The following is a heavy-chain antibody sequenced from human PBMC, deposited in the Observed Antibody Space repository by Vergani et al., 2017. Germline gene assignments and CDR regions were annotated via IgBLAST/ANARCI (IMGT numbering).Heavy chain of an antibody. J-gene: IGHJ6*02. CDR2: INAGNGNT. Sequence: QVQLVQSGAEVQKHGASVKVSCKASGYTFTSYAMHWVRQAPGQRLEWMGWINAGNGNTKYSQKFQGRVTITRDTSASTAYMELSSLRSEDTAVYYCAREPLGVLWFVLVAYVMDVWGQGTTVTVSS. CDR3: AREPLGVLWFVLVAYVMDV. CDR1: GYTFTSYA. D-gene: IGHD3-10*01. V-gene: IGHV1-3*01.